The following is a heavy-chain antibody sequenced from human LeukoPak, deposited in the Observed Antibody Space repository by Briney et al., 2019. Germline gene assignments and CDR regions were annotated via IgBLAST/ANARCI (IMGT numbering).Heavy chain of an antibody. CDR1: GYSISSGYY. CDR2: IYHSGST. Sequence: PSETLSLTCAVSGYSISSGYYWGWIRQPPGKGLEWMGSIYHSGSTYYNPPLKSRVTISVDTSKNQFSLKLSSVTAADTAVYYRAIPNLQYGDYEDPPFDYWGQGTLVTVSS. D-gene: IGHD4-17*01. V-gene: IGHV4-38-2*01. CDR3: AIPNLQYGDYEDPPFDY. J-gene: IGHJ4*02.